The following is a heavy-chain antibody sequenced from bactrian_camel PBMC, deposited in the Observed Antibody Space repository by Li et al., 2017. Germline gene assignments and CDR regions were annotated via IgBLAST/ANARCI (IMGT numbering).Heavy chain of an antibody. CDR2: IRSDGTT. Sequence: QVQLVESGGGSVQAGGSLRLSCAYSGNALSRNCMSWFRQAPGKGREGVGAIRSDGTTRYADSVKGRFTISRDYGERAVILQMTDLKPEDTAIYTCAADRQPGIIPSRWLWEIGYTHWGQGTQVTVS. CDR3: AADRQPGIIPSRWLWEIGYTH. CDR1: GNALSRNC. J-gene: IGHJ4*01. V-gene: IGHV3S53*01. D-gene: IGHD1*01.